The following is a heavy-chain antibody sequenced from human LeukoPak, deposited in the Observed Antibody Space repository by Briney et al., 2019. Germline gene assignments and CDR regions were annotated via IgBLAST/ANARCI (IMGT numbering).Heavy chain of an antibody. D-gene: IGHD2-2*01. CDR2: IRYDGSDK. CDR3: AKGAIVVVPAAMTDDY. CDR1: GFTFSSYG. J-gene: IGHJ4*02. Sequence: GGSLRLSCVTSGFTFSSYGMHWVRQAPGKGLEWVAFIRYDGSDKYYADSVKGRFTISRDNSKNTLYLQMNSLRAEDTAVYYCAKGAIVVVPAAMTDDYWGQGTLVTVSS. V-gene: IGHV3-30*02.